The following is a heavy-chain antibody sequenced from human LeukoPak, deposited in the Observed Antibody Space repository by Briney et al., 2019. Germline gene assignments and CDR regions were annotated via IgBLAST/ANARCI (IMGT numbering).Heavy chain of an antibody. CDR3: ARGGVGDFDY. Sequence: PGGSLRLSCAASGFTFSLYSMNWVRQAPGKGLERVSSISSTSTYIYYADSVKGRFTISRDNAKNSLFLQLNSLRAEDTAVYCCARGGVGDFDYWGQGTLVTVSS. D-gene: IGHD2-21*01. CDR2: ISSTSTYI. CDR1: GFTFSLYS. V-gene: IGHV3-21*01. J-gene: IGHJ4*02.